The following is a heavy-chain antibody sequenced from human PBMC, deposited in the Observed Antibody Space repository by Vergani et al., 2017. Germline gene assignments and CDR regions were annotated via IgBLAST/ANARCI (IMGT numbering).Heavy chain of an antibody. Sequence: QVQLQESGPGLVKPSQTLSLTCTVSGGSISSGGYYWGWIRQPPGKGLEWIGSIYYSGSTYYNPSLKSRVTISVDTSKNQFSLKLSSVTAADTAVYYCARVGYDSSGYYPPVGAFDIWGQGTMVTVSS. D-gene: IGHD3-22*01. CDR3: ARVGYDSSGYYPPVGAFDI. CDR2: IYYSGST. CDR1: GGSISSGGYY. V-gene: IGHV4-39*07. J-gene: IGHJ3*02.